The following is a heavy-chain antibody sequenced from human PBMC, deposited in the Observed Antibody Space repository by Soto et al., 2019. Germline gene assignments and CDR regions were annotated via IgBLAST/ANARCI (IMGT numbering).Heavy chain of an antibody. CDR1: GFTFRNYA. J-gene: IGHJ6*02. CDR2: ISNNASDT. Sequence: PGGSLRLSCSASGFTFRNYAIHWVRQAPGKGLEYVSAISNNASDTYYADSVKGRFTISRDNAKNSLYLQMNSLRAEDTAVYYCARDLAHTGPFGELVTYYYYGMDVWGQGTTVTVSS. D-gene: IGHD3-10*01. V-gene: IGHV3-64*04. CDR3: ARDLAHTGPFGELVTYYYYGMDV.